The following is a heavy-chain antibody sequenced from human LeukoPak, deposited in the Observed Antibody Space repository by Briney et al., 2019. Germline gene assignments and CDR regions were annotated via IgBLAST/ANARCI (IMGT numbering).Heavy chain of an antibody. J-gene: IGHJ5*02. V-gene: IGHV1-69*04. CDR1: GGTFSSYA. CDR2: IIPILGIA. CDR3: ARGDATTAQAGGFDP. Sequence: ASVKVSCKASGGTFSSYAISWVRQAPGQGLEWMGRIIPILGIANYAQKFQGRVTITADKSTSTAYMELSSLRSEDTAVYYCARGDATTAQAGGFDPWGQGTLVTVSS. D-gene: IGHD4-17*01.